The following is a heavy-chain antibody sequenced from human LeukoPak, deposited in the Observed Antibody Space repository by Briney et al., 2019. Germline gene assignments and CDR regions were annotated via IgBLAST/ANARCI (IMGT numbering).Heavy chain of an antibody. D-gene: IGHD4-17*01. V-gene: IGHV3-64*01. CDR2: IISNGGST. CDR1: GFTFSSYA. CDR3: ARDGDYGDYAGENAFDI. Sequence: GGSLRLSCAASGFTFSSYAMHWVRQAPGKGLEYVSAIISNGGSTYYANSVKGRFTISRDNSKNTLYLQMGSLRAEDMAVYYCARDGDYGDYAGENAFDIWGQGTMVTVSS. J-gene: IGHJ3*02.